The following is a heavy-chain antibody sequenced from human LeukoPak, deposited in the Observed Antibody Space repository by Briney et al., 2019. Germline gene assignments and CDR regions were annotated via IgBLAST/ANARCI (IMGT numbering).Heavy chain of an antibody. D-gene: IGHD3-10*01. Sequence: GGSLRLSCAASGFTFSSYSTNWVRQAPGKGLEWVSYISSSSSTIYYADSVKGRFTISRDNAKNSLYLQMNSLRAEDTAVYYCAREGGYYGSGSNYYFDYWGQGTLVTVSS. V-gene: IGHV3-48*04. CDR3: AREGGYYGSGSNYYFDY. CDR1: GFTFSSYS. CDR2: ISSSSSTI. J-gene: IGHJ4*02.